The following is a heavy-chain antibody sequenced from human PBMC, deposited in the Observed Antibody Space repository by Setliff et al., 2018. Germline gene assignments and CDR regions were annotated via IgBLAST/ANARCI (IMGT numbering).Heavy chain of an antibody. CDR2: INPSGGLT. D-gene: IGHD3-9*01. V-gene: IGHV1-46*01. CDR3: VRQDILTGYYAFDY. CDR1: GYTLTNYY. Sequence: ASVKVSCKASGYTLTNYYMHWVRQAPGQGLEWMGIINPSGGLTRYAQKFQGRVTMTRDTSTSTTYMELSGLRSDDTAVYYCVRQDILTGYYAFDYWGQGTLVTVSS. J-gene: IGHJ4*02.